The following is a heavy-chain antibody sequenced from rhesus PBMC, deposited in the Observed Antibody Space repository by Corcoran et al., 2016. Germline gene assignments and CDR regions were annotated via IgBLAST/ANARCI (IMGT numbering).Heavy chain of an antibody. J-gene: IGHJ4*01. V-gene: IGHV4S10*01. CDR1: GGSISDSYR. D-gene: IGHD3-3*01. Sequence: QVQLQESGPGVVKPSETLSLPCAVSGGSISDSYRWSWIRQPPGKGLEWIGYIYGSSPNTHYNPARKSRVTISKDTSKNQFSLKLSSVTAADTAVYYCARDLGAFWSAANYWGQGVLVTVSS. CDR2: IYGSSPNT. CDR3: ARDLGAFWSAANY.